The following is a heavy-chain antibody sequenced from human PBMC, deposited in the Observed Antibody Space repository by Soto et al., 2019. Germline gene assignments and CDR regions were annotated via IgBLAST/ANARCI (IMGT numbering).Heavy chain of an antibody. J-gene: IGHJ6*02. CDR1: GGSISSGGYY. CDR2: IYYSGST. D-gene: IGHD3-9*01. Sequence: TLSLTCTVSGGSISSGGYYWSWIRQHPGKGLEWIGYIYYSGSTYYNPSLKSRVTISVDTSKNQFSLKLSSVTAADTAVYYCARMVGEYDILTGYHYYYYGMDVWGQGTRVTVSS. CDR3: ARMVGEYDILTGYHYYYYGMDV. V-gene: IGHV4-31*03.